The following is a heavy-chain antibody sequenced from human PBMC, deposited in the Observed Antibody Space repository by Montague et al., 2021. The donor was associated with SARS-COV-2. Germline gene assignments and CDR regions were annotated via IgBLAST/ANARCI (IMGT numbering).Heavy chain of an antibody. V-gene: IGHV4-38-2*01. J-gene: IGHJ4*02. CDR1: GFSISSGFY. D-gene: IGHD5-12*01. Sequence: SETLSLTCSVSGFSISSGFYWAWIRQSPGKGPEWIGTVYHSGYTHYNPSLKGRVTVSIDTSKNQFSLTVTSVTAADTAVYFCEGRGFTGSDYFDYWGQGTLVTVSS. CDR3: EGRGFTGSDYFDY. CDR2: VYHSGYT.